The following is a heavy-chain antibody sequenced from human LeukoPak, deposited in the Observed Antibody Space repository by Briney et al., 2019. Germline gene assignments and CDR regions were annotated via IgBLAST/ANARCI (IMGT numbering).Heavy chain of an antibody. J-gene: IGHJ4*02. CDR3: ARESSRALGYSSSWYGNFDY. D-gene: IGHD6-13*01. V-gene: IGHV3-30*03. CDR2: ISYDGSNK. Sequence: PGRSLRLSCAASGFTFSSYGMHWVRQAPGKGLEWVAVISYDGSNKYYADSVKGRFTISRDNSKNTLYLQMNSLRAEDTAVYYCARESSRALGYSSSWYGNFDYWGQGTLVTVSS. CDR1: GFTFSSYG.